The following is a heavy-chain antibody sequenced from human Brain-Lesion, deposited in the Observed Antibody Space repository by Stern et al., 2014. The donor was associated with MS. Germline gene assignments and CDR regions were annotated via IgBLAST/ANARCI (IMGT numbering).Heavy chain of an antibody. J-gene: IGHJ4*02. CDR3: TILSGTYDH. CDR1: GFTFSNSW. Sequence: MQLVQSGGGLVQPGGSLRLSCAASGFTFSNSWMHWVRQAPGKGLVWVSRINRDGSTTTYADSVKDRFTISRDNAKNTLYLQMSSLRAEDTAVYYCTILSGTYDHWGQGTLVTVSS. D-gene: IGHD1-1*01. CDR2: INRDGSTT. V-gene: IGHV3-74*02.